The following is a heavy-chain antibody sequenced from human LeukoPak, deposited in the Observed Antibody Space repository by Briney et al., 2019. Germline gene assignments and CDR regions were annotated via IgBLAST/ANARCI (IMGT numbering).Heavy chain of an antibody. CDR3: ARNYYDSSHQGFDP. Sequence: SGTLTLTCAVSGGSISSSNWWSWVRQPPGKGLEWIGEIYHSGSTNYNPSLKSRVTISVDKSKNQFSLKLSSVTAADTAVYYCARNYYDSSHQGFDPWGQGTLVTVSS. CDR2: IYHSGST. J-gene: IGHJ5*02. CDR1: GGSISSSNW. D-gene: IGHD3-22*01. V-gene: IGHV4-4*02.